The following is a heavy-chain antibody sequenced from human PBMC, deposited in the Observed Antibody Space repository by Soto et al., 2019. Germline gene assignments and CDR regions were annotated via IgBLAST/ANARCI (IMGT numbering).Heavy chain of an antibody. CDR1: GYTFTSYG. D-gene: IGHD6-19*01. Sequence: ASVKVSCKASGYTFTSYGISWVRQAPGQGLEWMGWISAYNGNTNYAQKLQGRVTMTTDTSTSTAYMELRSLRSDDTAVYYCARDPHALIAVAAPAIWGQGTMVTVSS. V-gene: IGHV1-18*04. CDR2: ISAYNGNT. CDR3: ARDPHALIAVAAPAI. J-gene: IGHJ3*02.